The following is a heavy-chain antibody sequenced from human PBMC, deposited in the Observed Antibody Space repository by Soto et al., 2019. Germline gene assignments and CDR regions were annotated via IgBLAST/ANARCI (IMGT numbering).Heavy chain of an antibody. J-gene: IGHJ5*02. Sequence: SETLSLTCTVSGDSISSSGYFWGWLRQPPGRGLEWVASIYYSGNTYYNPPLKSRVTISIDTSQNQFSLKLSSVTAADTAVYYCARVHQQYIWFDPWGQGTLVTVSS. CDR3: ARVHQQYIWFDP. V-gene: IGHV4-39*01. CDR1: GDSISSSGYF. D-gene: IGHD2-2*01. CDR2: IYYSGNT.